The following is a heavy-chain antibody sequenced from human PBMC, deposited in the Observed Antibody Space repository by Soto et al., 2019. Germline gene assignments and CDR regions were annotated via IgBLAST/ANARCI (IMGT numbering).Heavy chain of an antibody. CDR1: GGSISSSSSY. CDR3: AALGVYALITGLNWFAP. D-gene: IGHD4-17*01. Sequence: PSETLSLTCTVSGGSISSSSSYWAFIRQPPGRGLEWIGTIHYTGSPYYNPSFNSRVTIATDTSRNRFSLTLTSVTAADTATYYCAALGVYALITGLNWFAPWGQGTQVTFSS. CDR2: IHYTGSP. J-gene: IGHJ5*02. V-gene: IGHV4-39*02.